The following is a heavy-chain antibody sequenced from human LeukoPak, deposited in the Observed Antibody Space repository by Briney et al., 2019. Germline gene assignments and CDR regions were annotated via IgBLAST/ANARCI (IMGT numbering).Heavy chain of an antibody. D-gene: IGHD3-3*01. J-gene: IGHJ3*02. CDR1: GFTFSSYG. V-gene: IGHV3-30*02. CDR2: IWYGGSNK. CDR3: AKGSDDFWSGPINDDAFDI. Sequence: PGGSLRLSCAASGFTFSSYGMHWVRQAPGKGLEWVAVIWYGGSNKYYADSVKGRFTISRDNSKNTLYLQMNSLRAEDTAVYYCAKGSDDFWSGPINDDAFDIWGQGTMVTVSS.